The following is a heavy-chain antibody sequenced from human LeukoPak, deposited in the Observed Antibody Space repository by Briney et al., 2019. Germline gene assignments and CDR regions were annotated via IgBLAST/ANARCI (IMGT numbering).Heavy chain of an antibody. J-gene: IGHJ3*02. V-gene: IGHV4-59*11. CDR1: GGSISSHY. CDR2: IYYSGST. Sequence: PSETLSLTCTVSGGSISSHYWSWIRQPPGKGLEWSGYIYYSGSTNYNPSLKSRVTISVDTSKNQFSLKLSSVTAADTAVYYCARVDCSSTSCSEAFDIWGQGTMVTVSS. CDR3: ARVDCSSTSCSEAFDI. D-gene: IGHD2-2*01.